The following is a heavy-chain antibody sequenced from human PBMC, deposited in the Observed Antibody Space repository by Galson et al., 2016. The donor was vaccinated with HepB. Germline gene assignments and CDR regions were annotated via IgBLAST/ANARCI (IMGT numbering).Heavy chain of an antibody. Sequence: PALVKPTQTLTLTCTFSGFSLSTSGMCVSWIRQPPGKALEWLARIDWDDDKYYSTSLKTRLTISKDTSKNQVALTMTNMYPVETATYYCARRSGYALGGACDIWGQGTIVTVSS. CDR1: GFSLSTSGMC. V-gene: IGHV2-70*11. D-gene: IGHD5-12*01. J-gene: IGHJ3*02. CDR3: ARRSGYALGGACDI. CDR2: IDWDDDK.